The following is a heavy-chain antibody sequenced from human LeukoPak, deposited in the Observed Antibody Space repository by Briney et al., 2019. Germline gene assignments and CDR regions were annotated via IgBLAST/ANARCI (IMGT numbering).Heavy chain of an antibody. CDR1: GYTFTGYY. J-gene: IGHJ4*02. CDR2: INPNSGGT. V-gene: IGHV1-2*02. Sequence: GASVKVSCKASGYTFTGYYMHWVRQAPGQGLEWMGWINPNSGGTNYAQKFQGRVTMTRDTSISTAYMELSRLRSDDTAVYNCARGGYYGSGILDYWGQGTLVTVSS. D-gene: IGHD3-10*01. CDR3: ARGGYYGSGILDY.